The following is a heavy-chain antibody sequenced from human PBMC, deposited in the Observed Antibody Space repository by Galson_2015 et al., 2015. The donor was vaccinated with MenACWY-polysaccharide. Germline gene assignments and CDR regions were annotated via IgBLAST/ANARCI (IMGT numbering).Heavy chain of an antibody. D-gene: IGHD6-13*01. Sequence: SVKVSCKASGFTFTSSAVQWVRQARGQRLEWIGWIVVGSGNTNYAQKFQERVTITKDMSTSTVYMELSSLRSEDTAVYYCAAVGGRNSSSWYFDYWGQGTLVTVSS. CDR3: AAVGGRNSSSWYFDY. CDR2: IVVGSGNT. J-gene: IGHJ4*02. V-gene: IGHV1-58*01. CDR1: GFTFTSSA.